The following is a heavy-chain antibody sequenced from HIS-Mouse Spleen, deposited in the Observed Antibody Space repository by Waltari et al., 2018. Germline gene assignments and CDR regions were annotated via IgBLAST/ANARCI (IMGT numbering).Heavy chain of an antibody. CDR3: ARGRRYYGSGSYGSFDY. CDR1: GGSISSSSYY. Sequence: QLQLQESGPGLVKPSETLSLTCTVSGGSISSSSYYWGWIRQPPGKGLEGIGSIYYRGSTDYNPSLKSRVTRSVDTSKNQFSLKLSSVTAADTAVYYCARGRRYYGSGSYGSFDYWGQGTLVTVSS. D-gene: IGHD3-10*01. V-gene: IGHV4-39*07. CDR2: IYYRGST. J-gene: IGHJ4*02.